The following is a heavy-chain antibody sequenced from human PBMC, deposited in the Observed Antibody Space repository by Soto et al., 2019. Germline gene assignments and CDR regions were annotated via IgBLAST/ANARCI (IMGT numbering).Heavy chain of an antibody. J-gene: IGHJ5*02. Sequence: GGSLRLSCAASGFTFSSYSMNWVRQAPGKGLEWVSYISSSSSTIYYADSVKGRFTISRDNAKNSLYLQMNSLRAEDTAVYYCARDPSTAYYYGSGSYYDGAADWLDPWGQGTLVTVSS. D-gene: IGHD3-10*01. CDR1: GFTFSSYS. CDR3: ARDPSTAYYYGSGSYYDGAADWLDP. CDR2: ISSSSSTI. V-gene: IGHV3-48*01.